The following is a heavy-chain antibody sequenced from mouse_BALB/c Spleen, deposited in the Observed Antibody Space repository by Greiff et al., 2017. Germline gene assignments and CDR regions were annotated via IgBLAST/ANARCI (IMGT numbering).Heavy chain of an antibody. D-gene: IGHD3-1*01. CDR3: ARSGNYYAMDY. Sequence: VQVVESGAELARPGASVKMSCKASGYTFTSYTMHWVKQRPGQGLEWIGYINPSSGYTNYNQKFKDKATLTADKSSSTAYMQLSSLTSEDSAVYYCARSGNYYAMDYWGQGTSVTVSS. V-gene: IGHV1-4*01. CDR2: INPSSGYT. CDR1: GYTFTSYT. J-gene: IGHJ4*01.